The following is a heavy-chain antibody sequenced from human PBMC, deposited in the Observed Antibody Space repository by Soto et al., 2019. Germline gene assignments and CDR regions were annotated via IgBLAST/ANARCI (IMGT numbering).Heavy chain of an antibody. CDR2: IKSKTDGGTT. J-gene: IGHJ6*02. CDR1: GFTFSNAW. D-gene: IGHD3-22*01. Sequence: GGSLRLSCAASGFTFSNAWMNWVRQAPGKGLEWVGRIKSKTDGGTTDYAAPVKGRFTISRDDSKNTLYLQMNGLKTEDTAVYYCTTQYYYDSSGYYYDYYYGMDVWGQGTTVTVSS. V-gene: IGHV3-15*07. CDR3: TTQYYYDSSGYYYDYYYGMDV.